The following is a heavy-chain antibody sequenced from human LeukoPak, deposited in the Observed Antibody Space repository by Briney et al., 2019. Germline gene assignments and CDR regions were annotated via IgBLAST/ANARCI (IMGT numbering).Heavy chain of an antibody. J-gene: IGHJ4*02. CDR2: IHYTGGT. V-gene: IGHV4-34*01. CDR1: GGSISGYY. D-gene: IGHD3-9*01. CDR3: ARGNILSGYCFDF. Sequence: PSETLSRTCAVYGGSISGYYWSWIRQPPGKGLEWVGEIHYTGGTSYNPSLKSRATISIDTSRNQLSLKLSSVTAADTAVYYCARGNILSGYCFDFWGQGALVTVSS.